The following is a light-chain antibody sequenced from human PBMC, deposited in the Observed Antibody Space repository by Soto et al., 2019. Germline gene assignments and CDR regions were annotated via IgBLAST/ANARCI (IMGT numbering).Light chain of an antibody. CDR3: QQYNSYPWT. CDR1: QSISSG. CDR2: DAS. J-gene: IGKJ1*01. Sequence: DIQMTQSPSTLSASVGDRVTITCRASQSISSGLAWYQQKPGKAPRLLIYDASSLESGVPSSFSGSGSGTEFTLTISSLQPDDSATYYCQQYNSYPWTFGQGTKVDIK. V-gene: IGKV1-5*01.